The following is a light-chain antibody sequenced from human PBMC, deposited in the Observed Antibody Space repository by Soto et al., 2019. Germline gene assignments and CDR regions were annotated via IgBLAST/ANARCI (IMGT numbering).Light chain of an antibody. CDR1: QSISSD. J-gene: IGKJ1*01. V-gene: IGKV3-15*01. Sequence: EIVMTQSPATLSVSPGERATLSCRASQSISSDVAWYQQKPGQAPRLLIYGASTTATGIPARFSGSGSGTEFTLTISSLQSEDFAVYYCQQYNNWPPWTFGQGTKV. CDR2: GAS. CDR3: QQYNNWPPWT.